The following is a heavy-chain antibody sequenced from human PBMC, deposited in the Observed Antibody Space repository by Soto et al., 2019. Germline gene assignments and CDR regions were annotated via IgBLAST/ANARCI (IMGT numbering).Heavy chain of an antibody. V-gene: IGHV3-30-3*01. Sequence: QVQLVESGGGVVQPGRSLRLSCAASGFTFSSYAMHWVRQAPGKGLEWVAVISYDGSNKYYADSVKGRFTISRDNSMNTRYLQMNSLRAEDTAVYYCARERYSSGWYVPYWGQGTLVTVSS. CDR1: GFTFSSYA. CDR3: ARERYSSGWYVPY. D-gene: IGHD6-19*01. J-gene: IGHJ4*02. CDR2: ISYDGSNK.